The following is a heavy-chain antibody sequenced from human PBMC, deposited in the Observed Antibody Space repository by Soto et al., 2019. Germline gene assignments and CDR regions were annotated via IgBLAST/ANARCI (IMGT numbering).Heavy chain of an antibody. CDR1: GGSISSYY. J-gene: IGHJ5*02. Sequence: SETLSLTCTVSGGSISSYYWSWIRQHPGKGLEWIGYIYYSGSTYYNPSLKSRVTISVDTSKNQFSLKLSSVTAADTAVYYCARESGRYCSGGSCLGPWFDPWGQGTLVTVSS. CDR3: ARESGRYCSGGSCLGPWFDP. V-gene: IGHV4-59*06. CDR2: IYYSGST. D-gene: IGHD2-15*01.